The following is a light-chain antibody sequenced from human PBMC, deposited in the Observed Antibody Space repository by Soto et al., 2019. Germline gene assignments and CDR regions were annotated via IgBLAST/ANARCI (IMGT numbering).Light chain of an antibody. CDR1: QSISSY. V-gene: IGKV1-39*01. J-gene: IGKJ1*01. Sequence: DIQMTQSPSSLSASVGDRVTITCRASQSISSYLNWYQQKPGKAPKLLIYAASSLQSGVPSRFSGSGSGTDFTLTISSLQPLYFSTYYCQHSYCFPRTFCQGTKLDIK. CDR3: QHSYCFPRT. CDR2: AAS.